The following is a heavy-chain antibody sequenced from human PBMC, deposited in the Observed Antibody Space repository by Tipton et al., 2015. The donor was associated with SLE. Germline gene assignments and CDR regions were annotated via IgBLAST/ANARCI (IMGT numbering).Heavy chain of an antibody. D-gene: IGHD4-23*01. CDR2: INHSGST. CDR1: GGSFSGYY. V-gene: IGHV4-34*01. CDR3: ARVGVVTPFDY. J-gene: IGHJ4*02. Sequence: TLSLTCAVYGGSFSGYYWSWIRQPPGKGLEWIGEINHSGSTYYNPSLKSRVTISVDTSKNQFSLKLSSVIAADTAVYYCARVGVVTPFDYWGQGTLVTVSS.